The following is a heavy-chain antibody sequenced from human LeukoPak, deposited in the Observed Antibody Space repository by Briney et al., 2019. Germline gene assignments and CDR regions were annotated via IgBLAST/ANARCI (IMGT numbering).Heavy chain of an antibody. Sequence: GGSLRLSCAASGFTFSSYWMSWVRQAPGKRLEWVANIKQDGSEKYYVDSVKGRFTISRDNAKNSLYLQMNSLRAEDTAVYYCSRQTRRDGYNYDYWGQGTLVTVSS. CDR3: SRQTRRDGYNYDY. CDR2: IKQDGSEK. CDR1: GFTFSSYW. D-gene: IGHD5-24*01. J-gene: IGHJ4*02. V-gene: IGHV3-7*01.